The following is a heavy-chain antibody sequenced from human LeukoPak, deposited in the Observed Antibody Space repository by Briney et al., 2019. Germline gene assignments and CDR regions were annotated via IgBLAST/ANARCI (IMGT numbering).Heavy chain of an antibody. CDR1: GGSFSGYY. D-gene: IGHD5-18*01. Sequence: PSETLSLTCAVYGGSFSGYYWSWIRQPPGKGLEWIGEINHRGSTNYNPSLKSRVTISVDTSKNQFSLKLSSVTAADTAVYYCARGRLRGYSYAQRTDAFDIWGQGTMVTVSS. CDR2: INHRGST. CDR3: ARGRLRGYSYAQRTDAFDI. J-gene: IGHJ3*02. V-gene: IGHV4-34*01.